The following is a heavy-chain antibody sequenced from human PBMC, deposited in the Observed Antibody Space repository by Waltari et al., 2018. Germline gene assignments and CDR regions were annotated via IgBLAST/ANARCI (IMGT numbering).Heavy chain of an antibody. CDR3: ARDRYGYGDGYYYGMDV. CDR1: GFTVSSNY. V-gene: IGHV3-53*01. CDR2: IYSGGST. Sequence: EVQLVESGGGLIQPGGSLRLSCAASGFTVSSNYMSWVRQAPGKGLEWVSVIYSGGSTYSADSVKGRFTISRDNSQNTLYLQMNSLRAEDTAVYYCARDRYGYGDGYYYGMDVWGQGTTVTVSS. D-gene: IGHD4-17*01. J-gene: IGHJ6*02.